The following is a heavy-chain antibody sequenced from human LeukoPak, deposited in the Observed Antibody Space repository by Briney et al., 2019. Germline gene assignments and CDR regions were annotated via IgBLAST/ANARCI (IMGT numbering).Heavy chain of an antibody. V-gene: IGHV4-39*07. J-gene: IGHJ6*03. D-gene: IGHD2-8*01. CDR3: AGRFCSSGVCYLPYYYMDV. Sequence: PSETLSLTCTVSGDSISSNNHYWGWIRQPPGKGLEWIGSFYYSGSTYYNASLKSRVTISVDTSKNQFSLNLSSVTAADTAVYYCAGRFCSSGVCYLPYYYMDVWGRGTTVTVSS. CDR2: FYYSGST. CDR1: GDSISSNNHY.